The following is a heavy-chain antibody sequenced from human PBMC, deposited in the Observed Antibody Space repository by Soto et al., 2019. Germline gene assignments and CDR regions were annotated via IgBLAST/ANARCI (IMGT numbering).Heavy chain of an antibody. J-gene: IGHJ5*02. D-gene: IGHD3-10*01. CDR3: GRRDYCGWFDP. Sequence: ASVKVSCKASGYTFTSYGISWVRQAPGQGLEWMGWISAYNGNTNYTQKNQGRVNMTTDTSTSTAYFELRSLISADTAVYYCGRRDYCGWFDPWGQGTLVTVSS. CDR2: ISAYNGNT. CDR1: GYTFTSYG. V-gene: IGHV1-18*01.